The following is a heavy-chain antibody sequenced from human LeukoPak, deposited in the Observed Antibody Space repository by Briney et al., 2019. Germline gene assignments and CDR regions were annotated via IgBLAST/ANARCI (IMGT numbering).Heavy chain of an antibody. CDR1: GFTFSDYY. J-gene: IGHJ4*02. D-gene: IGHD3-22*01. Sequence: GGSLRLSCAASGFTFSDYYMSWIRQAPGKGLEWVSYISGSANTIYYADSVKGRFTISRDNANNSLFLQMNTLTAEDTAVYYCARAPPYDSSGLLDYWGQGTLVTVSS. CDR3: ARAPPYDSSGLLDY. V-gene: IGHV3-11*01. CDR2: ISGSANTI.